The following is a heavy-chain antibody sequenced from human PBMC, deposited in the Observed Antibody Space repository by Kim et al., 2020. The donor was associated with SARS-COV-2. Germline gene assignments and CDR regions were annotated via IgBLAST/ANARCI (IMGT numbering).Heavy chain of an antibody. CDR2: ISGSGGST. J-gene: IGHJ6*02. CDR1: GFTFSSYA. V-gene: IGHV3-23*01. CDR3: AKVRARLLGYYYYGMDV. Sequence: GGSLRLSCAASGFTFSSYAMSWVRQAPGKGLEWVSAISGSGGSTYYADSVKGRFTISRDNSKNTLYLQMNSLRAEDTAVDYCAKVRARLLGYYYYGMDVWGQATTVTVSS. D-gene: IGHD2-8*02.